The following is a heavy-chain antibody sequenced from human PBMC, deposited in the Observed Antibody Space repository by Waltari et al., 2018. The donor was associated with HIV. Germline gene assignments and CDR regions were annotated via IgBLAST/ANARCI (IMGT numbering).Heavy chain of an antibody. V-gene: IGHV4-39*01. D-gene: IGHD1-26*01. J-gene: IGHJ2*01. CDR3: ARHALRVGAAYWSFDL. CDR2: IYYSGTT. Sequence: QLQLQESGPGLVKLSETLSLTCPVPGDPISNSNYFWGWIRQPPGKGLEGIGRIYYSGTTYYTPSLKSRVTISVDTSKNQFSLKVNSVTAADTAVYYCARHALRVGAAYWSFDLWGRGTLVTVSS. CDR1: GDPISNSNYF.